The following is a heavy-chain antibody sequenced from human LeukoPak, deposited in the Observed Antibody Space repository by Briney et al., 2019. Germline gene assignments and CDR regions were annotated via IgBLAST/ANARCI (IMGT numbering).Heavy chain of an antibody. V-gene: IGHV3-23*01. CDR3: AQDFSSSGLHYYFDY. Sequence: GSLRLCCASSGFTFSNYAMRWVRKAPGKGLEWVSAISGSGGSTYYADSVKGRYTIFRDNSENTLYMHMKSLRAEDTAVYYCAQDFSSSGLHYYFDYWGQGSLVTVSS. D-gene: IGHD6-19*01. CDR2: ISGSGGST. J-gene: IGHJ4*02. CDR1: GFTFSNYA.